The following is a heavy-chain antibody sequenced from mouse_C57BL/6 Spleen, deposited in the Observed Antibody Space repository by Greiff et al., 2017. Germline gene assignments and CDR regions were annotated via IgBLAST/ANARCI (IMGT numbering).Heavy chain of an antibody. J-gene: IGHJ3*01. Sequence: QVQLKQPGAELVMPGASVKLSCKASGYTFTSYWMHWVKQRPGQGLEWIGEIDPSDSYTNYNQKFKGKSTLTVDKSSSTAYMQLSSLTSEDAAVXYCARSELFAYWGQGTLVTVSA. CDR3: ARSELFAY. CDR1: GYTFTSYW. V-gene: IGHV1-69*01. CDR2: IDPSDSYT.